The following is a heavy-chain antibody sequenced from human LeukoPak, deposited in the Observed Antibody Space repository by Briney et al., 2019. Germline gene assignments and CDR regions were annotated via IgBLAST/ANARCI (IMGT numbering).Heavy chain of an antibody. Sequence: GGSLRLSCAASGFTFSSYWMSWVRQAPGKGLEWVANIKQDGSEKYYVDSVKGRFTISRDNAKNSLYLQMNRLRAEDTAVYYCASVGNGVYGTYYFDYWGQGTLVTVSS. CDR3: ASVGNGVYGTYYFDY. J-gene: IGHJ4*02. CDR2: IKQDGSEK. V-gene: IGHV3-7*03. D-gene: IGHD5/OR15-5a*01. CDR1: GFTFSSYW.